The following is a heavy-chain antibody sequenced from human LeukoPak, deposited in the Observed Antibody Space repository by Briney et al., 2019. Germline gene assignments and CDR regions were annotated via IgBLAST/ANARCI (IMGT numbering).Heavy chain of an antibody. CDR1: GYSFTNYD. V-gene: IGHV1-46*01. CDR3: ARGTWIQLWFYYYYYMDV. D-gene: IGHD5-18*01. J-gene: IGHJ6*03. Sequence: VASVKVSCKASGYSFTNYDINWVRQATGQGLEWMGIINPSGGSTSYAQKFQGRVTMTRDMSTSTVYMELSSLRSEDTAVYYCARGTWIQLWFYYYYYMDVWGKGTTVTVSS. CDR2: INPSGGST.